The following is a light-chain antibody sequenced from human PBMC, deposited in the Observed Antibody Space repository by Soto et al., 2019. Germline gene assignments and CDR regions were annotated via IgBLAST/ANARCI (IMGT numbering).Light chain of an antibody. CDR1: QSVSSY. CDR2: GAS. V-gene: IGKV3-20*01. J-gene: IGKJ1*01. CDR3: QQYGSSPWT. Sequence: EIVLTQSPATLSLSPGERATLSCRASQSVSSYLAWYQQKPGQAPRPLIYGASSRATGIPDRFSGSGAGTDFTLTISRLESEDFAVYYCQQYGSSPWTFGQGTKVDIK.